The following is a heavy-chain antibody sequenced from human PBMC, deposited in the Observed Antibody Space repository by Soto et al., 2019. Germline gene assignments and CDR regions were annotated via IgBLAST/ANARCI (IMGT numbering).Heavy chain of an antibody. V-gene: IGHV3-33*01. D-gene: IGHD2-15*01. J-gene: IGHJ4*02. CDR1: GFTFSSYG. CDR3: ARESRYCSGGSCYVMVDY. CDR2: IWYDRSNK. Sequence: QVQLVESGGGVVQPGRSLRLSCAASGFTFSSYGMHWVRQAPGKGLEWVAVIWYDRSNKYYADSVKGRFTISRDNSKNPLYLQMNSLRAEDTAVYYCARESRYCSGGSCYVMVDYWGQGTLVTVSS.